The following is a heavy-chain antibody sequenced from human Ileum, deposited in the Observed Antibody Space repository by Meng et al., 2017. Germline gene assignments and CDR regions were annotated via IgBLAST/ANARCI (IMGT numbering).Heavy chain of an antibody. Sequence: QVQLVQSGSEVKKPGASVTVSCKASGFIFSSYDINWVRQAPRQGLEWVGWMNPNSGNTGFAQKFQDRITMTRDTSINTAYMELSSLTSEDTAVYYCARRTQSTGTALGYWGQGTLVTVSS. CDR3: ARRTQSTGTALGY. V-gene: IGHV1-8*01. CDR2: MNPNSGNT. J-gene: IGHJ4*02. D-gene: IGHD1-1*01. CDR1: GFIFSSYD.